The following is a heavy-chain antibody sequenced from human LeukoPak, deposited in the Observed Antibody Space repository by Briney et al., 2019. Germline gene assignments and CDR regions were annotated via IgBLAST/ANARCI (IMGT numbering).Heavy chain of an antibody. CDR3: ARAVTWIDP. CDR2: IQNDGNDK. Sequence: GGSLRLSCAASGFTFSSYGMHWVRQAPGKGLEWVAFIQNDGNDKYYADSVKGRFTVSRDNSKNTLDLQMNGLRAEDTAVYYCARAVTWIDPWGQGTLVTVSS. J-gene: IGHJ5*02. V-gene: IGHV3-30*19. CDR1: GFTFSSYG.